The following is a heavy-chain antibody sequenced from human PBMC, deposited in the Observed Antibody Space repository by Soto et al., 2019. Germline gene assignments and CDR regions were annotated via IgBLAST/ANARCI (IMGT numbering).Heavy chain of an antibody. J-gene: IGHJ4*02. D-gene: IGHD6-19*01. CDR3: ARNTSGRYFDY. V-gene: IGHV4-38-2*02. CDR1: SFSINSRYY. CDR2: IYNSVST. Sequence: PSETLSLTCSVSSFSINSRYYWGCIRQPPGKGVEWIASIYNSVSTHYNPSLKSRATISVDTSHNQFSLRLSSVTAADTAIYYCARNTSGRYFDYWGPGTLVTVSS.